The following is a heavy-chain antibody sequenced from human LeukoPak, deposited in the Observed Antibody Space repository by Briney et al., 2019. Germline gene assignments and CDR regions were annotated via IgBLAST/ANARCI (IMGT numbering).Heavy chain of an antibody. CDR1: GYTFTGQY. D-gene: IGHD3-10*01. V-gene: IGHV1-2*02. J-gene: IGHJ4*02. Sequence: ASVKVSSKASGYTFTGQYLHWVRQGPGQGLEWMGWINPNSGGTNYAQKFQGRVTMTRDTSISTAYMELSRLRSDYTALYYCASGSGTYSPDYWGQGTLVTASS. CDR3: ASGSGTYSPDY. CDR2: INPNSGGT.